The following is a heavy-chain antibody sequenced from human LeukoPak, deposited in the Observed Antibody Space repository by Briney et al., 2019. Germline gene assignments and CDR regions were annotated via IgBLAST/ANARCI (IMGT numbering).Heavy chain of an antibody. CDR1: GFTFSSFA. CDR2: VTGDSGTI. V-gene: IGHV3-23*01. CDR3: ISVGAGPFDY. D-gene: IGHD1-26*01. Sequence: GGSLRLSCTASGFTFSSFAMNWVRQVPGKGLEWVSVVTGDSGTIHYSDSVKGRFTISRGNSKNTLYLQMNSLRAEDTAVYYCISVGAGPFDYWGQGTLVTVSS. J-gene: IGHJ4*02.